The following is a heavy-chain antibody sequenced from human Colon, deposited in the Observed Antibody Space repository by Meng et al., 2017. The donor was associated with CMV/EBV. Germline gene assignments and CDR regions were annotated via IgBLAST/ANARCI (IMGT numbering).Heavy chain of an antibody. CDR1: GFTFSNYA. D-gene: IGHD3-10*01. CDR2: LRSSGKST. Sequence: GGSLRLSCTVSGFTFSNYAMSWVRQAPGKGLEWVAALRSSGKSTYYADSVKGRFTVSRDNSKNTLYLQMNSLRAEDTAVYYCARDRGTAVGEDGMDVWGQGTTVTVSS. J-gene: IGHJ6*02. CDR3: ARDRGTAVGEDGMDV. V-gene: IGHV3-23*01.